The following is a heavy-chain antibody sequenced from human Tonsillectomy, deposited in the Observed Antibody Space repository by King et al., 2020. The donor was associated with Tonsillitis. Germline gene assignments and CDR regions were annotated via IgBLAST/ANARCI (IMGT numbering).Heavy chain of an antibody. J-gene: IGHJ5*02. Sequence: QLVQSGAEEKRPGASVKVSCKSSGYTFSDNYVHGVRLAPGQGLEWMGWINPDSGATTYAQNVQGRVTLTRDTSISTTYMALSTVRSDHPAVCYCARDRTLVLAATIGWFDPWGQGTLVTVSS. CDR1: GYTFSDNY. V-gene: IGHV1-2*02. CDR2: INPDSGAT. CDR3: ARDRTLVLAATIGWFDP. D-gene: IGHD2-15*01.